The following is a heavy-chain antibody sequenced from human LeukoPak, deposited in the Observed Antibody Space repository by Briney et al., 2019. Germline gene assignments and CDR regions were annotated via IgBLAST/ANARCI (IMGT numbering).Heavy chain of an antibody. Sequence: ASVKVSCKASGYTFTSYGISWVRQAPGQGLEWMGWISAYNGNTNYAQKLQGRVTMTTDTSTSTAYMELRSLRSDDTAVYYCARDCSGGSCYSGYGYWGQGTLVTVSS. CDR2: ISAYNGNT. CDR1: GYTFTSYG. D-gene: IGHD2-15*01. V-gene: IGHV1-18*01. CDR3: ARDCSGGSCYSGYGY. J-gene: IGHJ4*02.